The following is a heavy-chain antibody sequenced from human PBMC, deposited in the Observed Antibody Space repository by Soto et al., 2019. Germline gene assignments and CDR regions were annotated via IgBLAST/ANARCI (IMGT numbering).Heavy chain of an antibody. V-gene: IGHV4-38-2*02. CDR3: ARGNWNYFY. J-gene: IGHJ4*02. Sequence: SETLSLTCTVSGYSISSGYYWGWIRQPPGKGLGWIGSIYHSGSTYYNPSLKSRVTISVDTSKNQFSLKLSSVTAADTAVYYCARGNWNYFYWGQGTLVTVSS. CDR2: IYHSGST. CDR1: GYSISSGYY. D-gene: IGHD1-7*01.